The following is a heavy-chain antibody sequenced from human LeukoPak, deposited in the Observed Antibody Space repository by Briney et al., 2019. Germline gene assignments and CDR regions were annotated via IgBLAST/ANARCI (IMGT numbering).Heavy chain of an antibody. CDR3: ARSGGYSGYDVDY. CDR2: ISYSGST. J-gene: IGHJ4*02. CDR1: GGSINTYY. Sequence: SETLSLTCTVSGGSINTYYWHWIRQPPGKGLEWIGYISYSGSTNYNPSLKSRVTTSIDKSKNQFSLKLSSVTAADTAVYYCARSGGYSGYDVDYWGRGTLVTVSS. V-gene: IGHV4-59*01. D-gene: IGHD5-12*01.